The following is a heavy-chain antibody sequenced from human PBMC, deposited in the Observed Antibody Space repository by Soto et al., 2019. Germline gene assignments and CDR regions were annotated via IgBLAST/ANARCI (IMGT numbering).Heavy chain of an antibody. D-gene: IGHD2-15*01. CDR1: GGTFSSYT. J-gene: IGHJ4*02. V-gene: IGHV1-69*02. Sequence: QVQLVQSGAEVKKPGSSVKVSCKASGGTFSSYTISWVRQAPGQGLESMGRIIPILGIANYAQKFQGRVTITADKSTSTAYMELSSLRSEDTAVYYCALGGAADLFDYWGQGTLVTVSS. CDR2: IIPILGIA. CDR3: ALGGAADLFDY.